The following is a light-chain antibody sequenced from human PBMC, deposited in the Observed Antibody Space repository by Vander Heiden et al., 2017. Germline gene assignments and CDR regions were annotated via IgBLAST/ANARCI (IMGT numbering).Light chain of an antibody. CDR2: RDS. V-gene: IGLV3-9*01. CDR1: NIGGKN. J-gene: IGLJ2*01. CDR3: QVWDSSTGI. Sequence: SYELTQPLSVSVALGQTASITCGANNIGGKNVHWYQQRPGQAPVLVIYRDSNRPSGIPERISGSNSGTTATLTISRVQAGDEADYHCQVWDSSTGIFGGGTKRTVL.